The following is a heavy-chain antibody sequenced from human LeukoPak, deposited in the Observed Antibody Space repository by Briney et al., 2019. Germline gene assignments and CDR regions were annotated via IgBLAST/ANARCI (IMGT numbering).Heavy chain of an antibody. Sequence: GGSLRLSCTASGFTFGDYAMSWVRQAPGKGLEWVGFIRSKAYGGTTEYAASVKGRFTISRDDSKSIAYLQMNSLKAEDTAVYYCTRDVPHGYSSSSGVDYWGQGTLVTVSS. CDR2: IRSKAYGGTT. V-gene: IGHV3-49*04. J-gene: IGHJ4*02. CDR3: TRDVPHGYSSSSGVDY. CDR1: GFTFGDYA. D-gene: IGHD6-6*01.